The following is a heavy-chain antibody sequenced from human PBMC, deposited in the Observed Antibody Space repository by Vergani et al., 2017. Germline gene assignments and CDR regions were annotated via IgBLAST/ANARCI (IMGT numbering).Heavy chain of an antibody. V-gene: IGHV3-73*01. J-gene: IGHJ6*02. CDR1: GFTFSGSA. D-gene: IGHD3-10*01. CDR2: IRSKANSYAT. Sequence: EVQLVESGGGLVQPGGSLKLSCAASGFTFSGSAMHWVRQASGKGLEWVGRIRSKANSYATAYAASVKGRFTISRDDSKNTAYLQMNSLKTEDTAVYYCTRHASNYGSGSYYYLTYYGMDVWGQGTTVTVSS. CDR3: TRHASNYGSGSYYYLTYYGMDV.